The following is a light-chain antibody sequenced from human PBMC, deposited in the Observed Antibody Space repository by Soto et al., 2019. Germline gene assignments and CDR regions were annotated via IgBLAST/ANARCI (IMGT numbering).Light chain of an antibody. CDR3: QKYNIAPLT. V-gene: IGKV1-27*01. CDR2: ATS. J-gene: IGKJ4*01. CDR1: QGIAPY. Sequence: DVQMTQSPSSLSAFVGDRVTITCRASQGIAPYLAWFQQKPGKVPKLLIYATSTLQSGVPSRFSGSGSGTEFTLTIITLQPEDVGTYYFQKYNIAPLTFGGGTKVEIK.